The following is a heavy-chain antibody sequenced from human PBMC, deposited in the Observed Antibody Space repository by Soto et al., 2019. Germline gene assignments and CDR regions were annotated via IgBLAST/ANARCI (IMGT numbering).Heavy chain of an antibody. D-gene: IGHD3-10*01. CDR1: GFTFSSYG. J-gene: IGHJ4*02. CDR2: IWYDGSEK. Sequence: QVHLVESGGGVVQPGRSLRLSCVASGFTFSSYGMHWVRQAPGKGLEWVALIWYDGSEKFHGDSVKGRFTISRDNSKKTLFLQMNRLRVDDTGVYYCARGSSGSGSYADSGGQGSLVTVSS. CDR3: ARGSSGSGSYADS. V-gene: IGHV3-33*03.